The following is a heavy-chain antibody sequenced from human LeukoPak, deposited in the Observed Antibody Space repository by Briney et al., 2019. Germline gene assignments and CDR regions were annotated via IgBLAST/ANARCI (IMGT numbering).Heavy chain of an antibody. CDR2: IYHIGST. CDR3: AREGAETDAFDI. CDR1: GYSISSGYY. Sequence: SETLSLTCTVSGYSISSGYYWGWIRQPPGKGLEWIGSIYHIGSTYYNPSLKSRVTISVDTSKNQFSLKLSSVTAADTAVYYCAREGAETDAFDIWGQGTMVAVSS. D-gene: IGHD3-16*01. J-gene: IGHJ3*02. V-gene: IGHV4-38-2*02.